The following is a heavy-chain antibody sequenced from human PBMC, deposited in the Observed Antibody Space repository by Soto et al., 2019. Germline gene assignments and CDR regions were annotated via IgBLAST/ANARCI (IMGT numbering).Heavy chain of an antibody. J-gene: IGHJ4*02. V-gene: IGHV3-48*02. CDR1: GFTFSRYS. Sequence: EVQLVESGGGLVQPGGSLRLSCVASGFTFSRYSMNWVRQAPGKGLEWVSYITSSSNTIYYADSVKGRFTISRDNAKNSLYLQMSSLRDEDTAVYYCAGLYDSSGYYYFDYWGQGTLVTVSS. CDR3: AGLYDSSGYYYFDY. CDR2: ITSSSNTI. D-gene: IGHD3-22*01.